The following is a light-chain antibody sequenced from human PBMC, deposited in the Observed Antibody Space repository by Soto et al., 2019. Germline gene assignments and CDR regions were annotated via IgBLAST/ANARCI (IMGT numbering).Light chain of an antibody. J-gene: IGKJ3*01. V-gene: IGKV3-15*01. CDR2: GAS. Sequence: EIVLTQSPATLSVSPWERATLSCRASQSVSSNLAWYQQKPGQAPRLLIYGASTRATGIPARFSGSGSGTDFTLTISSLQPEDVATYYCQKYNSAPHTFGPGTKVDI. CDR1: QSVSSN. CDR3: QKYNSAPHT.